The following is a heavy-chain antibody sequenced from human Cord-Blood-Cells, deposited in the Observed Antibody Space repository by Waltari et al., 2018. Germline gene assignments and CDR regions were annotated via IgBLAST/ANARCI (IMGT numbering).Heavy chain of an antibody. CDR1: GGSISSGGYY. Sequence: QVQLQESGPGLVKPSQTLSLTCTVSGGSISSGGYYWSWIRQHPGKGLEWIGYIYYSGRTYYNPSLKSRVTISVDTSKNQCSLKLSSVTAADTAVYYCARRGYDDAFDIWGQGTMVTVSS. V-gene: IGHV4-31*03. J-gene: IGHJ3*02. CDR3: ARRGYDDAFDI. CDR2: IYYSGRT. D-gene: IGHD5-12*01.